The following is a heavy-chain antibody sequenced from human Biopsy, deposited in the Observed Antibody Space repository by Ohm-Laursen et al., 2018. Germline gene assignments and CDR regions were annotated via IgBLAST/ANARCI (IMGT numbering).Heavy chain of an antibody. Sequence: GTLSLTCTVSGGSISNNNYYWGWIRQPPGKGLEWIGSIFYRGSTHNKPSLKSRVNISVDTSKNHFSRKLNSVTAADTAVYYCARDYDTSGYYYVSWGQGTLVTVSS. V-gene: IGHV4-39*02. J-gene: IGHJ5*02. CDR3: ARDYDTSGYYYVS. CDR2: IFYRGST. D-gene: IGHD3-22*01. CDR1: GGSISNNNYY.